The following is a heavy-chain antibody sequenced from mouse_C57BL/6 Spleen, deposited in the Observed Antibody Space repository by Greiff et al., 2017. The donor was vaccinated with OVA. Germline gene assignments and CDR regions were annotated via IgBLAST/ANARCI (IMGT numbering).Heavy chain of an antibody. Sequence: DVQLVESGGGLVKPGGSLKLSCAASGFTFSSYTMSWVRQTPEKRLEWVATISGGGGNTYSPDSVKGRFTISRDNAKNTLYLQMGSLRSEDTALYYWAYDGLLQAWFAYWGQGTLVTVSA. V-gene: IGHV5-9*01. CDR3: AYDGLLQAWFAY. J-gene: IGHJ3*01. D-gene: IGHD2-3*01. CDR2: ISGGGGNT. CDR1: GFTFSSYT.